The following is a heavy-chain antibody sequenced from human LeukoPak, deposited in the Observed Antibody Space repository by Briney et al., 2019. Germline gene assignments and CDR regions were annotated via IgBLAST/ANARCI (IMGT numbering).Heavy chain of an antibody. CDR2: ISYDGSNK. CDR1: GFTFSSYG. CDR3: AKDSGDSSGPIGGAFDY. J-gene: IGHJ4*02. Sequence: GGSLRLSCAASGFTFSSYGMHWVRQAPGKGLEWVAVISYDGSNKYYADSVKGRFTISRDNSKNTLYLQMNSLRAEDTAVYYCAKDSGDSSGPIGGAFDYWGQGTLVTVSS. V-gene: IGHV3-30*18. D-gene: IGHD3-22*01.